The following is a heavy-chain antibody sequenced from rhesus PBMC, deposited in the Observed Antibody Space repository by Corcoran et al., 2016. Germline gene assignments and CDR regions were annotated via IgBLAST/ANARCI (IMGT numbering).Heavy chain of an antibody. Sequence: QLQLQESGPGLVKPSETLSLTCAVSGGSISSNYWSWIPQAPGKGLEGIGYIYGRGSSTNYNPSLKSRVSLSVDTSKNQLSLKLSSVTAADTAVYYCASGAAAGYYWGQGVLVTVSS. J-gene: IGHJ4*01. CDR1: GGSISSNY. V-gene: IGHV4-169*02. CDR3: ASGAAAGYY. D-gene: IGHD6-25*01. CDR2: IYGRGSST.